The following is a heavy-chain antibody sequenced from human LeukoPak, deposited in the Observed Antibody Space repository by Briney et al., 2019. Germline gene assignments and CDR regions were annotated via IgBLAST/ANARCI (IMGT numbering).Heavy chain of an antibody. D-gene: IGHD1-1*01. CDR1: GFTFSSFE. CDR2: ITSGGSSI. CDR3: ARDKYNWNSPDPFFYYYGLDV. Sequence: GGSLRLSCAASGFTFSSFEMNWVRQAPGKGLEWVSHITSGGSSIYYADSVKGRFTLSRDDAKNSLYLQMNSLRAEDTAIYYCARDKYNWNSPDPFFYYYGLDVWGQGTTVTVSS. V-gene: IGHV3-48*03. J-gene: IGHJ6*02.